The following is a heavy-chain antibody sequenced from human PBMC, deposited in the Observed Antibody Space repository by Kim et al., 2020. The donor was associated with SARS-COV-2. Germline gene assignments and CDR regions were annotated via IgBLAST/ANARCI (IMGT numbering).Heavy chain of an antibody. J-gene: IGHJ6*02. V-gene: IGHV1-3*01. CDR3: ARVDPPLGQRSSWYRERHYYDGLDV. D-gene: IGHD6-13*01. Sequence: ASVKVSCKASGYTFTSYAMHWVRQAPGQRLEWMGWINAGNGNTKYSQKFQGRVTITRDTSASTAYMELSSLRSEDTAVYYCARVDPPLGQRSSWYRERHYYDGLDVWGQGTTVTVSS. CDR1: GYTFTSYA. CDR2: INAGNGNT.